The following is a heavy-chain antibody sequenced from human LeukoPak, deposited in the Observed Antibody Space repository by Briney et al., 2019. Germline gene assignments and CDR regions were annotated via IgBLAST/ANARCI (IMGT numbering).Heavy chain of an antibody. V-gene: IGHV4-61*01. J-gene: IGHJ4*02. CDR2: IYYSGST. CDR1: GGSVSSGSYY. Sequence: SETLSLTCTVYGGSVSSGSYYWSWIRQPAGKGLEWIGYIYYSGSTNYNPSLKSRVTISVDTSKNQFSLKLSSVTAADTAVYYCAGGLARGWYSYWGQGTLVTVSS. CDR3: AGGLARGWYSY. D-gene: IGHD6-19*01.